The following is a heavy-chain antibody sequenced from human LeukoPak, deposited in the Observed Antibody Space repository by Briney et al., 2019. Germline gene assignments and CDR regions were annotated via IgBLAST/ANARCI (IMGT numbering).Heavy chain of an antibody. Sequence: PGRSLRLSCAASGFTFSSYAMHWVRQAPGKGLERVAEISYDGSNKYYADSVKGRFTISRDNSKNTLYLQMNSLRAEDTAVYYCAKDGGYCCGGSCALDYWGQGTLVTVSS. D-gene: IGHD2-15*01. CDR1: GFTFSSYA. V-gene: IGHV3-30-3*01. CDR2: ISYDGSNK. J-gene: IGHJ4*02. CDR3: AKDGGYCCGGSCALDY.